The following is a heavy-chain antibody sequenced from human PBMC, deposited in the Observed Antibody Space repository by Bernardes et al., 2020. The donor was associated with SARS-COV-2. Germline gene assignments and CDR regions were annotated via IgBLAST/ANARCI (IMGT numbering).Heavy chain of an antibody. D-gene: IGHD5-12*01. CDR1: GFTVSVYW. CDR2: VNSDGSRI. Sequence: GSLRLSCAASGFTVSVYWMHWVRQAPGKGLVWVARVNSDGSRITYADSVKGRFTISGDNAKNTLYLQMNSLRAEDTAVYYCAREEGYVLGLSYHYYGMDVWGQGTTVTVSS. CDR3: AREEGYVLGLSYHYYGMDV. J-gene: IGHJ6*02. V-gene: IGHV3-74*03.